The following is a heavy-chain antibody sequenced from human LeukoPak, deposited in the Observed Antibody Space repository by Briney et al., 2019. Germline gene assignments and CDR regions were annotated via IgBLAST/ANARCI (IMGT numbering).Heavy chain of an antibody. CDR1: GFTVSSNY. J-gene: IGHJ4*02. V-gene: IGHV3-53*01. D-gene: IGHD5/OR15-5a*01. CDR3: AREVSRGTYYIDY. Sequence: GGSLRLSCAASGFTVSSNYMSWVRQAPGKGLEWVSVIYSGGSTYYSDSVKGRFTISRDNSKNTLYLQMNSLRAEDTAVYYCAREVSRGTYYIDYWGQGTLVTVSS. CDR2: IYSGGST.